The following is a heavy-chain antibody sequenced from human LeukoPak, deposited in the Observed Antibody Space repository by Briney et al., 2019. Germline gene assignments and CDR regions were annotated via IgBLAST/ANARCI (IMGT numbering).Heavy chain of an antibody. J-gene: IGHJ4*02. Sequence: GGSLRLSCAASGFTFGDYYMSWIRQAPGKGLEWVSYISSSGSTIYYADSVKGRFTISRDNAKNSLYLQMNSLRAEDTAVYYCAKDMGIAAAGTLDYWGQGTLVTVSS. CDR1: GFTFGDYY. CDR3: AKDMGIAAAGTLDY. V-gene: IGHV3-11*01. CDR2: ISSSGSTI. D-gene: IGHD6-13*01.